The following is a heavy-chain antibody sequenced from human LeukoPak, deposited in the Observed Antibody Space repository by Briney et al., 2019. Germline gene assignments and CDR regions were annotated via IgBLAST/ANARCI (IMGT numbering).Heavy chain of an antibody. CDR2: ISGSGGST. D-gene: IGHD6-19*01. Sequence: PGGSLRLSCAASGFTFSSYAMSWVRQAPGKGLEWVSGISGSGGSTYYADSVKGRFTISRDNSKNTLYLQMNSLRAEDTAVYYCAKDERYRSGLIYFDYWGQGTLVTVSS. J-gene: IGHJ4*02. CDR3: AKDERYRSGLIYFDY. V-gene: IGHV3-23*01. CDR1: GFTFSSYA.